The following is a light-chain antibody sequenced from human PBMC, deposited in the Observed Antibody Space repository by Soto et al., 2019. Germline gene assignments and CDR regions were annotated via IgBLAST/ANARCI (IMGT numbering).Light chain of an antibody. V-gene: IGLV3-9*01. CDR2: RDT. CDR3: QVWESNTGV. J-gene: IGLJ2*01. CDR1: NIGSKN. Sequence: SYELTQPLSVSVALGQTASITCGGNNIGSKNVHWYHQKPGQAPVLVIYRDTNRPSGIPERFSGSNSGNTATLTISRAQAGDEADYYCQVWESNTGVFGGGTKLTVL.